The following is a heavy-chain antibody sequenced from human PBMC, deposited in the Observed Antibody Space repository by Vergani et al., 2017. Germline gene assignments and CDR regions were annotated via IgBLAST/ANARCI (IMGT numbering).Heavy chain of an antibody. CDR3: ARGGITIFGVVGNWFDP. CDR1: GGSISSSNW. Sequence: QVQLQESGPGLVKPSGTLSLTCAVPGGSISSSNWWSWVRQPPGKGLEWIGEIYHSGSTNYNPSLKSRVTISVDKSKNQFSLKLSPVTAADTAVYYCARGGITIFGVVGNWFDPWGQGTLVTVSS. D-gene: IGHD3-3*01. J-gene: IGHJ5*02. CDR2: IYHSGST. V-gene: IGHV4-4*02.